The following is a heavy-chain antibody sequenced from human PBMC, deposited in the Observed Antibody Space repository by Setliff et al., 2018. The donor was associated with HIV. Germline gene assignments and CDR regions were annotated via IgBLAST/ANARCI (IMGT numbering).Heavy chain of an antibody. V-gene: IGHV4-34*01. CDR1: GGSFSGYY. Sequence: PLETLSLTCAVYGGSFSGYYWSWIRQPPGKGLEWIGEINHSGSTNYNPSLKSRVTILVDTSKSQFSLKLSSVTAADTAVYYCNIYYYYYMDVWGKGTTVTVSS. CDR2: INHSGST. J-gene: IGHJ6*03. CDR3: NIYYYYYMDV.